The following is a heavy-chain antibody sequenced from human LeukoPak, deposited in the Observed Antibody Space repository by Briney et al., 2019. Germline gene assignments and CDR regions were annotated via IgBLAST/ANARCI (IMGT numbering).Heavy chain of an antibody. CDR1: GFTFSNYG. CDR3: AKDRGFGVFFQYYFDY. V-gene: IGHV3-30*18. Sequence: PGGSLRLSCAASGFTFSNYGMHWVRQAPGKGLEWVAVTSYDGSNKYYADSVKGRFTISRDNSKNTLYLQMNSLRAEDTAVYYCAKDRGFGVFFQYYFDYWGQGTLVTVSP. CDR2: TSYDGSNK. J-gene: IGHJ4*02. D-gene: IGHD3-10*01.